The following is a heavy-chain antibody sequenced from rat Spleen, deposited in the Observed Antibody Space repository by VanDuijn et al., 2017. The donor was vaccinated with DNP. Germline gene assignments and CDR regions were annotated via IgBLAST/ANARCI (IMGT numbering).Heavy chain of an antibody. CDR3: VTHNNYDC. CDR2: ITYVGGGT. V-gene: IGHV5-20*01. Sequence: EVRLVESGGGLVQPGRSLKLSCAASGFTFSDYYMAWVRQAPTKGLEWVAYITYVGGGTYYRDSVKGRFTISRDNAKSTLYLQMDSLRSEDSATYYCVTHNNYDCWGQGVMVTVSS. CDR1: GFTFSDYY. D-gene: IGHD1-10*01. J-gene: IGHJ2*01.